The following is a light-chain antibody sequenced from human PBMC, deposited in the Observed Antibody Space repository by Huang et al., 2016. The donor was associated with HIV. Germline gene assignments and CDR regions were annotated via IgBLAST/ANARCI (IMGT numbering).Light chain of an antibody. J-gene: IGKJ1*01. CDR1: QSVNSN. CDR3: QQYNDWPPWT. CDR2: GAS. Sequence: EIVMTQSPATLSVSPGERATLSCRASQSVNSNLAWYQQNPGQAPRLLIYGASTRATGIPARFSGSGSVTEFTLTISSLQSEDFAVYYCQQYNDWPPWTFGQGTKVEIK. V-gene: IGKV3-15*01.